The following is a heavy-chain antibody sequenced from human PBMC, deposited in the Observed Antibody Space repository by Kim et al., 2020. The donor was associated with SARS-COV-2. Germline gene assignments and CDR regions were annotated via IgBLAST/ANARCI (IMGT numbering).Heavy chain of an antibody. CDR3: ARGREWLLNRRAFDI. D-gene: IGHD3-3*01. V-gene: IGHV4-34*01. Sequence: PSLKSRVTISVDTSKNQFSLKLSSVTAADTAVYYCARGREWLLNRRAFDIWGQGTMVTVSS. J-gene: IGHJ3*02.